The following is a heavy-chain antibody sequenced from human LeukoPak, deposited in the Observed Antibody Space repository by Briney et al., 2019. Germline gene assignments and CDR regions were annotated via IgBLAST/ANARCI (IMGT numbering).Heavy chain of an antibody. CDR2: IYTSGST. V-gene: IGHV4-4*07. Sequence: PSETLSLTCTVSGGSISSYYWSWIRQPAGKGLEWIGRIYTSGSTNYNPSLKSRVTMSVDTSKNQFSLKLSSVIAADTAVYYCARERIGELFLNWFDPWGQGTLVTVSS. CDR3: ARERIGELFLNWFDP. D-gene: IGHD3-10*01. CDR1: GGSISSYY. J-gene: IGHJ5*02.